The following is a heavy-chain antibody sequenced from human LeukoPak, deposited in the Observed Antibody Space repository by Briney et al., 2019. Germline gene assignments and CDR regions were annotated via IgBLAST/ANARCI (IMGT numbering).Heavy chain of an antibody. CDR1: GFTFSDYY. D-gene: IGHD3-3*01. CDR3: ARVEKYHFWSGYYGNYYYYYMDV. J-gene: IGHJ6*03. CDR2: ISSSGGSI. Sequence: GGSLRLSCAASGFTFSDYYMNWIRQAPGKGLEWVSYISSSGGSIYCADSVKGRFTISRDNAKNPLYLQMNSLRAEDSAVYYCARVEKYHFWSGYYGNYYYYYMDVWGKGTTVTVSS. V-gene: IGHV3-11*04.